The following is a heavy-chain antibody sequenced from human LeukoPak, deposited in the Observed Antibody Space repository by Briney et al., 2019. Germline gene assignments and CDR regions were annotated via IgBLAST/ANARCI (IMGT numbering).Heavy chain of an antibody. CDR2: IYTSGST. CDR1: GGSISSYY. V-gene: IGHV4-4*09. D-gene: IGHD2-2*02. Sequence: PSETLSLTCTVSGGSISSYYWSWIRQPPGKELEWIGYIYTSGSTNYNPSLKSRVTISVDTSKNQFSLKLSSVTAADTAVYYCARYSAAITFFDYWGQGTLVTVSS. CDR3: ARYSAAITFFDY. J-gene: IGHJ4*02.